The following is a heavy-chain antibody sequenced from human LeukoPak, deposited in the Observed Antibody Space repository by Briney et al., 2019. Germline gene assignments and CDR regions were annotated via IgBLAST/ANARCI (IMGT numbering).Heavy chain of an antibody. Sequence: GGSLRLSCAASEFTVSSNYMSWVRQAPGKGLEWVSVIYSGGSTYYADSVKGRFTISRDNSKNTLYLQMNSLRAEDTAVYYCARGDDSSGYDAFDIWGQGTMVTVSS. V-gene: IGHV3-53*01. CDR3: ARGDDSSGYDAFDI. CDR1: EFTVSSNY. CDR2: IYSGGST. J-gene: IGHJ3*02. D-gene: IGHD3-22*01.